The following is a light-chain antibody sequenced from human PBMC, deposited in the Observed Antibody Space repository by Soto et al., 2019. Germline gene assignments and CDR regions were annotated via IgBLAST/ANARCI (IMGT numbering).Light chain of an antibody. V-gene: IGKV3-20*01. Sequence: IVLTQSPGTLSLSPGESATLSCRASQSIRSSYVAWYQQKPGQAPRLLIYAASARATGLPDRLSGSGSGTDFTLTISRLEPEDFAMYYCHCQDFGNSAVYSFGQGTKLEI. CDR2: AAS. CDR3: HCQDFGNSAVYS. J-gene: IGKJ2*01. CDR1: QSIRSSY.